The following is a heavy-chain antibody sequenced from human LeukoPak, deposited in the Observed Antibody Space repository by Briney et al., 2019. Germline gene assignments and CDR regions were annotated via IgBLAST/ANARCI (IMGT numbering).Heavy chain of an antibody. CDR3: ARHGIAVAQESYWYFDL. D-gene: IGHD6-19*01. CDR2: INHSGST. J-gene: IGHJ2*01. CDR1: GGSFSGYY. V-gene: IGHV4-34*01. Sequence: PSETLSLTCAVYGGSFSGYYWSWIRQPPGKGLEWIGEINHSGSTNYNPSLKSRVTISVDTSKNQFSLKLSSVTAADTAVYYCARHGIAVAQESYWYFDLWGRGTLVTVSS.